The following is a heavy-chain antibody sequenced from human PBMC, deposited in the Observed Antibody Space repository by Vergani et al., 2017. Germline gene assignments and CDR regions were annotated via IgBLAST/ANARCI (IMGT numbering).Heavy chain of an antibody. V-gene: IGHV4-30-2*01. CDR3: ASLYSNGYPY. CDR2: IYHSGST. J-gene: IGHJ4*02. D-gene: IGHD3-22*01. Sequence: QLQLQESGSGLVKPSQTLSLTCAVSGGSISSGGYSWSWIRQPPGKGLEWIGYIYHSGSTYYNPSLKSRVTIYVDTSKNQFSLKLSSVTAADTAVYYCASLYSNGYPYWGQGTLVTVSS. CDR1: GGSISSGGYS.